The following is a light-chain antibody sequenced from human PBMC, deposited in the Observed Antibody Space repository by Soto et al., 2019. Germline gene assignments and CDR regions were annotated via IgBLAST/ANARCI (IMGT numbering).Light chain of an antibody. CDR3: QQYGSSPPYS. J-gene: IGKJ2*03. Sequence: EIVLTQSPGTLSLSPGERATLSCRASQSVSSSYLAWYQQKPGQAPRLLIYLASSRATGIPDRFSGSGSGTDFTLAISRLEPEDFAVYYCQQYGSSPPYSFGQGTKLEIK. CDR2: LAS. V-gene: IGKV3-20*01. CDR1: QSVSSSY.